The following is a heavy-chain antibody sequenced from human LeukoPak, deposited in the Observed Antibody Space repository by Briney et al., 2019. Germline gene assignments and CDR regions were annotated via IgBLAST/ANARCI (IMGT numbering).Heavy chain of an antibody. V-gene: IGHV1-8*01. CDR1: GYTFTSYD. D-gene: IGHD3-3*01. CDR2: MNPNSGNT. J-gene: IGHJ6*02. CDR3: ARVEPSYYDFWSGYSYYYYGMDV. Sequence: GASVKVSCKASGYTFTSYDINWVRQATGQGLEWMGWMNPNSGNTGYAQKFQGRVTMTRNTSISTAYMELSSLRSEDTVVYYCARVEPSYYDFWSGYSYYYYGMDVWGQGTTVTVSS.